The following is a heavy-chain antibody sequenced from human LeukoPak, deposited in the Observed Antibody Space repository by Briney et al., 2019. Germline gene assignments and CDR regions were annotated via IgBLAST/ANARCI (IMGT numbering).Heavy chain of an antibody. CDR3: ARGDGDYGWFDP. CDR2: VYYSGST. D-gene: IGHD4-17*01. CDR1: GGSISSYY. V-gene: IGHV4-59*01. Sequence: SETLSLTCTVSGGSISSYYWSWIRQPPGNGLEWIGYVYYSGSTNYNPSLKSRVTISVDTSKNHFSLKLSSVTAADTAVYYCARGDGDYGWFDPWGQGTLVTVSS. J-gene: IGHJ5*02.